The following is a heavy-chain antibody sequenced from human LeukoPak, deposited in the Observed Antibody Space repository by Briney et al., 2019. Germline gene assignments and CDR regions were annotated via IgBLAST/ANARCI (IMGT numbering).Heavy chain of an antibody. J-gene: IGHJ4*02. CDR3: ECHTKPEKYYFDY. CDR2: IYYSGST. CDR1: GGSISSGGSY. Sequence: SETLSLTCTVSGGSISSGGSYWSWIRQHPGTGLEWIGYIYYSGSTYYNPSLKSRVTISVDTSKNQFSLKLSSVTAADTAVYYCECHTKPEKYYFDYWGQGTLVTVSS. V-gene: IGHV4-31*03.